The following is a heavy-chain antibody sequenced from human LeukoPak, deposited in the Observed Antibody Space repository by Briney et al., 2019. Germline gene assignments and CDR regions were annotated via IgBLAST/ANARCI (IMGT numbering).Heavy chain of an antibody. J-gene: IGHJ5*02. CDR3: ARDLDWGAFDA. Sequence: GESLRLSCAASGFTFSSHGINWVRQAPGKGLEWVSGISPSGSISYYADSVKGRFTISRDNSKNTVSLQMNSLRAEDTALYYCARDLDWGAFDAWGQGTLVTVSS. D-gene: IGHD3-9*01. V-gene: IGHV3-23*01. CDR2: ISPSGSIS. CDR1: GFTFSSHG.